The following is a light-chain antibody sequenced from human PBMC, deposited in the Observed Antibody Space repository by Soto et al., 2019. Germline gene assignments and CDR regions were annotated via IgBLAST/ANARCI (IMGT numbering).Light chain of an antibody. V-gene: IGKV4-1*01. CDR1: QSLLYNVNNKNY. Sequence: DIVMTQSPDSLAVSLGERATINCKSSQSLLYNVNNKNYLAWYQKKPGQPPKLLIYWASTRDSGVPDRXSGSGAGTDFTLTISSLQAEDVAFYYCQQSYNGPRTFGQGTKVEIK. CDR3: QQSYNGPRT. J-gene: IGKJ1*01. CDR2: WAS.